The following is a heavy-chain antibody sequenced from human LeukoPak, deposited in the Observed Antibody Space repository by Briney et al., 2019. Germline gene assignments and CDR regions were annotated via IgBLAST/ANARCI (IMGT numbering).Heavy chain of an antibody. CDR1: GGSISSSSYY. Sequence: PSETLSLTCTVSGGSISSSSYYWSWIRQPAGKGLEWIGRIYTSGSTNYNPSLKSRVIMSVDTSKNQFSLKLSSVTAADTAVYYCARSPSYYGSGNYYYYYMDVWGKGTTVTISS. CDR3: ARSPSYYGSGNYYYYYMDV. J-gene: IGHJ6*03. D-gene: IGHD3-10*01. V-gene: IGHV4-61*02. CDR2: IYTSGST.